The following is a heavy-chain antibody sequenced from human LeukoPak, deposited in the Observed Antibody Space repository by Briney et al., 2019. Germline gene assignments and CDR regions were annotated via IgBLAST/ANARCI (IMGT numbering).Heavy chain of an antibody. Sequence: ASVKVSFKSSGYTFTIYGSSWVRQAPGQGLEWMGWISAYNGNTNYAKKLQGRATMTTDTSTSTAYMELRRLRSDDTDVYCCARDDRLDAGYYYYGMDVWGQGGTVTVSS. CDR1: GYTFTIYG. CDR3: ARDDRLDAGYYYYGMDV. CDR2: ISAYNGNT. D-gene: IGHD6-19*01. J-gene: IGHJ6*01. V-gene: IGHV1-18*01.